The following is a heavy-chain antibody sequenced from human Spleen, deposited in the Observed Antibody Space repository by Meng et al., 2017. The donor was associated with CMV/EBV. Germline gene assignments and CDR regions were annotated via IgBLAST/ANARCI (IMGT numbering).Heavy chain of an antibody. CDR3: ARARTIYCSSTSCYPQFDP. Sequence: VYGGSFSGYDWGWIRQPPGKGLEWIGEINHSGSTNYNPSLKSRVTISVDTSKNQFSLKLSSVTAADTAVYCCARARTIYCSSTSCYPQFDPWGQGTPVTV. CDR1: GGSFSGYD. V-gene: IGHV4-34*01. J-gene: IGHJ5*02. D-gene: IGHD2-2*01. CDR2: INHSGST.